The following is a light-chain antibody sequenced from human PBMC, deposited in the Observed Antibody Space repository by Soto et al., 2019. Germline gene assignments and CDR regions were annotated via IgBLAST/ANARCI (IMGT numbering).Light chain of an antibody. CDR1: QSVPYSSNNKNS. CDR2: AAY. Sequence: DIVLTQSPDSLAVSLGERATINCKSSQSVPYSSNNKNSLAWYQQKPGRAPKLLIYAAYNLQSGVPSRFSGSGSGTDFTLAISALQPDDFATYFCQQTYSIPLTFGGGTKVDIK. J-gene: IGKJ4*01. CDR3: QQTYSIPLT. V-gene: IGKV4-1*01.